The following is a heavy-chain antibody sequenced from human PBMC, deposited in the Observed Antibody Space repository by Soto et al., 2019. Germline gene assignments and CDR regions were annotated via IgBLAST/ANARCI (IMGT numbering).Heavy chain of an antibody. CDR3: ARGAHCSGGSCYGYYFDY. V-gene: IGHV3-30-3*01. CDR2: ISYDGSNK. J-gene: IGHJ4*02. Sequence: QVQLVESGGGVVQPGRSLRLSCAASGFTFSSYAMHWVRQAPGKGLEWVAVISYDGSNKYYADSVKGRFTISRDNSKNTLYLQMNSLRAEDTAVYYCARGAHCSGGSCYGYYFDYWGQGTLVTVSS. CDR1: GFTFSSYA. D-gene: IGHD2-15*01.